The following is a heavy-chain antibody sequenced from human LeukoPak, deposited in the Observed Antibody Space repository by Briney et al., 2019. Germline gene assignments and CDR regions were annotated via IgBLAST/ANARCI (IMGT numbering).Heavy chain of an antibody. V-gene: IGHV3-11*04. CDR2: ISSSGGAI. Sequence: GGSLRLSCAASGFTFSDYYMSWIRQAPGKGLEWISYISSSGGAIYYANSVKGRFTISRDNAKNSLYLQMNSLRAEDTAVYYCAKDRRVVVITTPYFDYWGQGTLVTVSS. CDR1: GFTFSDYY. D-gene: IGHD3-22*01. J-gene: IGHJ4*02. CDR3: AKDRRVVVITTPYFDY.